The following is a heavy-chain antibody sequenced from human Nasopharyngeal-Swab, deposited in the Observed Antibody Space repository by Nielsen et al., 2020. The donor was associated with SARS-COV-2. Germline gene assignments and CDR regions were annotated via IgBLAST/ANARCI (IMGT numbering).Heavy chain of an antibody. CDR2: INWNGGST. D-gene: IGHD3-9*01. CDR1: GFTFDDYG. CDR3: ARDRALRYFEGLDY. V-gene: IGHV3-20*04. J-gene: IGHJ4*02. Sequence: GESLKISCAASGFTFDDYGMSWVRQAPGKGLEWVSGINWNGGSTGYADSVKGRFTISRDNAKNSLYLQMNSLRAEDTAVYYCARDRALRYFEGLDYWGQGTLVTVSS.